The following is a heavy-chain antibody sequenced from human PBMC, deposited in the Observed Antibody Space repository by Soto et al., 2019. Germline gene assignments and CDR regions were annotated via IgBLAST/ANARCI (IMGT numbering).Heavy chain of an antibody. CDR2: MDPNSGST. D-gene: IGHD3-3*01. CDR3: ARERKFDFWRKGLDV. V-gene: IGHV1-8*01. J-gene: IGHJ6*02. Sequence: ASVKVSCKASGYTFTTYDINWVRQAPGQGLEWLGWMDPNSGSTGYAQNFQGRITMTRNISRNTAHMELGSLQSEDTAVCYCARERKFDFWRKGLDVWGQGTTVTVSS. CDR1: GYTFTTYD.